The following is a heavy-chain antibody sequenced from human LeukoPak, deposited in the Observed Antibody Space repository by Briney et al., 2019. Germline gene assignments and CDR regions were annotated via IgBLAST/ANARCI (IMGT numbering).Heavy chain of an antibody. J-gene: IGHJ5*02. CDR1: GYTFTGYY. CDR2: SNPNSGGT. Sequence: ASVKVSCTASGYTFTGYYMHWVRQAPGQGLEWMGWSNPNSGGTNYAQKFQGWVTMTRDTSISTAYMELSRLRSDDTAVYYCARGSIVVVVAALYNWFDPWGQGTLVTVSS. CDR3: ARGSIVVVVAALYNWFDP. V-gene: IGHV1-2*04. D-gene: IGHD2-15*01.